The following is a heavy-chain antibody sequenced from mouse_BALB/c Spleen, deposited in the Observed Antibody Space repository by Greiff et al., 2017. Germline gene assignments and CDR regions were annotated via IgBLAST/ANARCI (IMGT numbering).Heavy chain of an antibody. D-gene: IGHD4-1*01. J-gene: IGHJ2*01. CDR3: ARELGPYYFDY. V-gene: IGHV1-14*01. Sequence: EVQVVESGPELVKPGASVKMSCKASGYTFTSYVMHWVKQKPGQGLEWIGYINPYNDGTKYNEKFKGKATLTSDKSSSTAYMELSSLTSEDSAVYYCARELGPYYFDYWGQGTTLTVSS. CDR1: GYTFTSYV. CDR2: INPYNDGT.